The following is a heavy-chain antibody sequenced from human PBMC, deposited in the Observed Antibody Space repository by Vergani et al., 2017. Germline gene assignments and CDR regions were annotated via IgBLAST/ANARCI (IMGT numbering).Heavy chain of an antibody. CDR2: ISSSSSTI. Sequence: EVQLVESGGGLVQPGGSLRLSCAASGFTFSSYSMNWVRQAPGKGLEWVSYISSSSSTIYYADSVKGRFTISRDNAKNSLYLQMNSLRAEDTAVYYCARSGYSYGLYYYYYYMDVWGKGTTVTVS. V-gene: IGHV3-48*01. CDR3: ARSGYSYGLYYYYYYMDV. J-gene: IGHJ6*03. D-gene: IGHD5-18*01. CDR1: GFTFSSYS.